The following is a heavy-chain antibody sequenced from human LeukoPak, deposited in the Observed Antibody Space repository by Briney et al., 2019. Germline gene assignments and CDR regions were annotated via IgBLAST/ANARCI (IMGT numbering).Heavy chain of an antibody. D-gene: IGHD2-21*02. Sequence: GGSLRLSCAASGFTFSSYAMSWVRQAPGKGLEWVSAISGSGGSTYYADSVKGRFTISRDNSKNTLYLQMGSLRAEDMAVYYCARDFLAYCGGDCYPDWYFDLWGRGTLVTVSS. CDR3: ARDFLAYCGGDCYPDWYFDL. J-gene: IGHJ2*01. CDR2: ISGSGGST. V-gene: IGHV3-23*01. CDR1: GFTFSSYA.